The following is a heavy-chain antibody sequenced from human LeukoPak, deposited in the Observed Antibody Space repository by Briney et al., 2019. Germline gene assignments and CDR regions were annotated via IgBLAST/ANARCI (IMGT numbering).Heavy chain of an antibody. CDR1: GGTFSSYT. CDR3: ARVSPAYYYDNSGYPNWFDP. CDR2: IIPILGIA. Sequence: SVKVSCKASGGTFSSYTISWVRQAPGQGLEWMGRIIPILGIANYAQKFRGRVTITADKSTSTAYMELSSLRSEDTAVYYCARVSPAYYYDNSGYPNWFDPWGQGTLVTVSS. V-gene: IGHV1-69*02. D-gene: IGHD3-22*01. J-gene: IGHJ5*02.